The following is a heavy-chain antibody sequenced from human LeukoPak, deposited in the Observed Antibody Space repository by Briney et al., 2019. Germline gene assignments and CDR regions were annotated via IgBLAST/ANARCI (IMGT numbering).Heavy chain of an antibody. CDR2: IYYSGST. D-gene: IGHD3-9*01. CDR3: ARDGTRHDILTGPTGSDAFDI. Sequence: SETLSLTCTVSGGSISSGDYYWSWIRQPPGKGPEWIGYIYYSGSTYYNPSLKSRVTISVDTSKNQFSLKLSSVTAADTAVYYCARDGTRHDILTGPTGSDAFDIWGQGTMVTVSS. CDR1: GGSISSGDYY. V-gene: IGHV4-30-4*01. J-gene: IGHJ3*02.